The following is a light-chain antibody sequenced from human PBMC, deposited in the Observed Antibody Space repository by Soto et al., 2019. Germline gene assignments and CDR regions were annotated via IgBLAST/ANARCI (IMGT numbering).Light chain of an antibody. CDR1: QSISNW. CDR3: QQYYTYSYS. V-gene: IGKV1-5*01. CDR2: DAS. Sequence: DIPMTQSPSTLSASVGDRVTITCRASQSISNWLAWYQQRPGEAPKLLMYDASTLENWVPSRFSGSGSGTEFTLTITGLRPDDFSTYYCQQYYTYSYSFGQGPKLEIK. J-gene: IGKJ2*01.